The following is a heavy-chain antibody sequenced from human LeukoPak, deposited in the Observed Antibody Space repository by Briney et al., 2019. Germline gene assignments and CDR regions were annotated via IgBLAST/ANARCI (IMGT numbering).Heavy chain of an antibody. J-gene: IGHJ4*02. Sequence: SETLSLTCTVSGGSISSYYWSWIRQPPGKGLEWIGYIYYSGSTNYNPSLKSRVTISVDTSKNQFSLKLSSVTAADTAVYYCAGLRGRRTGVVVVAATPVAYYFDYWGQGTLVTVSS. V-gene: IGHV4-59*08. CDR2: IYYSGST. CDR3: AGLRGRRTGVVVVAATPVAYYFDY. CDR1: GGSISSYY. D-gene: IGHD2-15*01.